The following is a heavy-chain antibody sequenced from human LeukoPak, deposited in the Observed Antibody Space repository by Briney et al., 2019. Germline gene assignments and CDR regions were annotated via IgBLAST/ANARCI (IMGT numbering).Heavy chain of an antibody. CDR3: ARGGGYAWDY. V-gene: IGHV3-7*01. D-gene: IGHD5-12*01. J-gene: IGHJ4*02. CDR1: GFTFTTYW. Sequence: GGSLRLSCATSGFTFTTYWMNWVRQTPGKGLEWVANIKQDGSEKYYVDSVKGRFTISRDNARNSLYLQMNSLRADDTAVYYCARGGGYAWDYWGQGTLVTVSS. CDR2: IKQDGSEK.